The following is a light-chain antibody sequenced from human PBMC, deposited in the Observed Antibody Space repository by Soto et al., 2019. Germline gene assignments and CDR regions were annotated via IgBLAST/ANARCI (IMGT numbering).Light chain of an antibody. CDR1: QGISSY. V-gene: IGKV1-8*01. CDR3: QQYYSYPYP. J-gene: IGKJ2*01. Sequence: AIRMTQSPSSLSASTGDRVTITCRARQGISSYLAWYQQKPGKAPKLLIYAASTLQSGVPSRFSGSGSGTDFTLTISCLQSEDFATYYCQQYYSYPYPFGQGTKLEIK. CDR2: AAS.